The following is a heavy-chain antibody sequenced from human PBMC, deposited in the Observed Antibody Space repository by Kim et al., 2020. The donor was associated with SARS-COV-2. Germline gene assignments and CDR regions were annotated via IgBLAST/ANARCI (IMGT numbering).Heavy chain of an antibody. CDR1: GGSISSGDYY. V-gene: IGHV4-30-4*01. D-gene: IGHD2-2*01. J-gene: IGHJ5*02. Sequence: SETLSLTCTVSGGSISSGDYYWSWIRQPPGKGLEWIGYIYYSGSTYYNPSLKSRVTISVDTSKNQFSLKLSSVTAADTAVYYCARGEWKYQLPPGPWGQGTLVTVSS. CDR2: IYYSGST. CDR3: ARGEWKYQLPPGP.